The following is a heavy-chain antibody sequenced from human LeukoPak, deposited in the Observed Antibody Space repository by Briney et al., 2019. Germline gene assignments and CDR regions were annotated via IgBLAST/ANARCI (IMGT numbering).Heavy chain of an antibody. CDR1: GFTFSIYA. V-gene: IGHV3-23*01. D-gene: IGHD4-17*01. Sequence: GGSLRLSCAASGFTFSIYAMSWVRQSPGKGLEWVSSITAGGGTTYYEDSVKGRFTISRDNSKSTLYLQMNSLSAEDTALYYCANLYGDNKHAFHLGAQGKMATVSS. CDR3: ANLYGDNKHAFHL. CDR2: ITAGGGTT. J-gene: IGHJ3*01.